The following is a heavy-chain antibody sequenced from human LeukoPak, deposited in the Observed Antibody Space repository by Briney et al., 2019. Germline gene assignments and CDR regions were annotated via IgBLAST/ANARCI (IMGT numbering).Heavy chain of an antibody. CDR2: INPNSGGT. CDR3: ARGAWYYYYMDV. J-gene: IGHJ6*03. Sequence: ASVKVSCKASGYTFTGYYMHWVRQAPGQGLEWMGWINPNSGGTNYAQKFQGRVTMTRDTSISTAYMELSRLRSDDTTVYYCARGAWYYYYMDVWGKGTTVTVSS. CDR1: GYTFTGYY. V-gene: IGHV1-2*02.